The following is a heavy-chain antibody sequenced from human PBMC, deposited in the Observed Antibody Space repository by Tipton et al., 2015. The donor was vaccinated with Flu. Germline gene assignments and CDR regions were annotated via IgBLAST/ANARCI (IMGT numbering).Heavy chain of an antibody. CDR1: DYSTGSGYY. Sequence: TLSLTCTVSDYSTGSGYYWGWIRQPPGKGLEWIGCISHSGRTYYNPSLKSRVTISVDTAKNQFSQRLSSVTAADTAVYYCARSTYYYGSGSSDYWGQGTLVTVSS. D-gene: IGHD3-10*01. CDR3: ARSTYYYGSGSSDY. V-gene: IGHV4-38-2*02. CDR2: ISHSGRT. J-gene: IGHJ4*02.